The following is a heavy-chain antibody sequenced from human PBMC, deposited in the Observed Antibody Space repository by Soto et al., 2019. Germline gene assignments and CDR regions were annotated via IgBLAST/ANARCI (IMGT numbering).Heavy chain of an antibody. V-gene: IGHV3-30-3*01. J-gene: IGHJ3*02. Sequence: PGGSLRLSCAASGFTFSSYAMHWVRQAPGKGLEWVAVISYDGSNKYYADSVKGRFTISRDNSKNTLYLQMNSLRAEDTAVYYCARGPWYGSGSYYLAKGGDIWGQGTMVTVSS. CDR1: GFTFSSYA. CDR2: ISYDGSNK. D-gene: IGHD3-10*01. CDR3: ARGPWYGSGSYYLAKGGDI.